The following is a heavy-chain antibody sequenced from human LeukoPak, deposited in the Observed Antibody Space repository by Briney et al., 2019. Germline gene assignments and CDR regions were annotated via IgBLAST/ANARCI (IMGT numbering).Heavy chain of an antibody. CDR3: ARDPGSAAGTRSDAFDI. J-gene: IGHJ3*02. CDR1: GYTFTSYG. Sequence: ASVKVSCKASGYTFTSYGISWVRQAPGQGLEWMGWISAYNGDTNYAQKFQGRVTMTRDTSISTAYMELSRLRSDDTAVYYCARDPGSAAGTRSDAFDIWGQGTMVTVSS. D-gene: IGHD6-13*01. CDR2: ISAYNGDT. V-gene: IGHV1-18*01.